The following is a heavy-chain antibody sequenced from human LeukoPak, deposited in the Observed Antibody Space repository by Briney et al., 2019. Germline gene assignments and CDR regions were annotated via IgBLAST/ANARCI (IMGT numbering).Heavy chain of an antibody. CDR3: AREAVAGTRSYFY. Sequence: SVKVSCKASGGTFSSYAICWVRQAPGQGLEWMGRIIPILGIANYAQKFQGRVTITADKSTSTAYMELSSLRSEDTAVYYCAREAVAGTRSYFYWGQGTLVTVSS. J-gene: IGHJ4*02. CDR2: IIPILGIA. V-gene: IGHV1-69*04. D-gene: IGHD6-19*01. CDR1: GGTFSSYA.